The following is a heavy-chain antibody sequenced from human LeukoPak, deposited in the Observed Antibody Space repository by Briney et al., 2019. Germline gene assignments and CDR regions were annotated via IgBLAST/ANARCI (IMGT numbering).Heavy chain of an antibody. CDR2: IKQDGSEK. CDR1: GFTFSSYW. CDR3: ARDVLWFGESIYYFDY. V-gene: IGHV3-7*01. D-gene: IGHD3-10*01. Sequence: GGSLRLSCAASGFTFSSYWMSWVRQAPGKGLEWVANIKQDGSEKYYVDSVKGRFTISRDNAKNSLYLQMNSLRAEDTAVYYCARDVLWFGESIYYFDYWGQGTLVTVSS. J-gene: IGHJ4*02.